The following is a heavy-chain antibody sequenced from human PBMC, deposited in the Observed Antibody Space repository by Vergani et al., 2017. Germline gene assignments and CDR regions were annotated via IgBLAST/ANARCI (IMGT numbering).Heavy chain of an antibody. CDR3: ARENDFWSGYGFDY. CDR1: GGSISSSSYY. J-gene: IGHJ4*02. CDR2: IYTSGST. D-gene: IGHD3-3*01. V-gene: IGHV4-39*07. Sequence: QLQLQESGPGLVKPSETLSLTCTVSGGSISSSSYYWGWIRQPPGKGLEWIGSIYTSGSTNYNPSLKSRVTISVDTSKNQFSLKLSSVTAADTAVYYCARENDFWSGYGFDYWGQGTLVTVSS.